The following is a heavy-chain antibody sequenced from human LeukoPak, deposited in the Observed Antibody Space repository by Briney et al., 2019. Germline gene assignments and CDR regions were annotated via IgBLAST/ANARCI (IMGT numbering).Heavy chain of an antibody. Sequence: PGRSLRISCAASGFMFSSFGMHWVRQAPGKGLEWVAVIWYDGTNTYYADSVKGRFTISRDNSKNTLYLQMNSLRAEDTAVYYCITMIVKLGGGAFDIWGQGTMVTVSS. D-gene: IGHD3-22*01. J-gene: IGHJ3*02. CDR2: IWYDGTNT. CDR3: ITMIVKLGGGAFDI. CDR1: GFMFSSFG. V-gene: IGHV3-33*01.